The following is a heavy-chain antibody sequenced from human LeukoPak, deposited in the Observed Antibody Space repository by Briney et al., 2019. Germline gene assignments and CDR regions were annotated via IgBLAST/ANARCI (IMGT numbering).Heavy chain of an antibody. J-gene: IGHJ4*02. CDR1: GFTFSSYA. V-gene: IGHV3-23*01. Sequence: GGSLRLSCAAPGFTFSSYAMSWVRQAPGKGLEWVSAISGSGGSTYYADSVKGRFTISRDNSKNTLYLQMSSLRAEDTAVYYCAKDRNFGVVTYFFDYWGQGTLVTVSS. D-gene: IGHD3-3*01. CDR2: ISGSGGST. CDR3: AKDRNFGVVTYFFDY.